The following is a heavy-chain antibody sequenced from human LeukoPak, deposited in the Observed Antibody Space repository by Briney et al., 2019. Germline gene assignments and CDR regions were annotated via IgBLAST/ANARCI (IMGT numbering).Heavy chain of an antibody. Sequence: SETLSLTCTVSGGSISSYYWSWIRQPPGKGLEWFGYIYYSGSTNYNPSLMSRVIISVDTSKNQFSLKVSSVTAADTAVYYCARHDSDRGVFFDSWGQGTLVTVSS. CDR3: ARHDSDRGVFFDS. CDR2: IYYSGST. J-gene: IGHJ4*02. CDR1: GGSISSYY. V-gene: IGHV4-59*08. D-gene: IGHD2-21*01.